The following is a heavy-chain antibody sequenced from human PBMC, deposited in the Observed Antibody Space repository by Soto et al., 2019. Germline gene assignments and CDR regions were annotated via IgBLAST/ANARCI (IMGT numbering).Heavy chain of an antibody. CDR3: ARDSRYSGYDVSDAFDI. CDR2: ISAYNGNT. J-gene: IGHJ3*02. CDR1: GYTFTSYG. Sequence: QVQLVQSGAEVKKPGASVKVSCKASGYTFTSYGISWVRQAPGQGLEWMGWISAYNGNTNYAQKLQGRVTMTTDTSTSTAYMELRSLRSDDTAVYYCARDSRYSGYDVSDAFDIWGQGTMVTVSS. V-gene: IGHV1-18*01. D-gene: IGHD5-12*01.